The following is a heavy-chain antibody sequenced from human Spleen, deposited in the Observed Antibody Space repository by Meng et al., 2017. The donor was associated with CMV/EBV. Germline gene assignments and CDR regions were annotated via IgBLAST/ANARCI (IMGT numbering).Heavy chain of an antibody. J-gene: IGHJ4*02. CDR1: GFTFSSYA. V-gene: IGHV3-23*01. D-gene: IGHD3-3*01. CDR3: AKAPFLDWFPYFDY. CDR2: ISGSGGST. Sequence: GESLKISCAASGFTFSSYAMSWVRQAPGKGLEWVSAISGSGGSTYYADSVKGRFTISRDNFKNTLNLQMNSLSAEDTAVYYCAKAPFLDWFPYFDYWGQGTLVTVSS.